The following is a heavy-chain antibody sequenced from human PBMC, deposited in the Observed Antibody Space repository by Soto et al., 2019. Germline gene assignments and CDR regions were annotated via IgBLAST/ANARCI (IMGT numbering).Heavy chain of an antibody. V-gene: IGHV4-34*01. CDR2: INHNGDS. CDR3: ARGLPMGEVSLYWGSRRLSGVWFDS. J-gene: IGHJ5*01. D-gene: IGHD2-21*01. Sequence: SETLSLTCDVYGGSFSGYYWAWIRQSPRKGLEWIGEINHNGDSNYNPSLKSRVIISLDTSKNQFSLDMSSVTAADTAVYYCARGLPMGEVSLYWGSRRLSGVWFDSWGQGTLVTVSS. CDR1: GGSFSGYY.